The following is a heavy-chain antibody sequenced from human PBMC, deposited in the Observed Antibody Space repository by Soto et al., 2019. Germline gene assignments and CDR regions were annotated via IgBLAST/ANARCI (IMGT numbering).Heavy chain of an antibody. CDR3: AREEQQLVSYNWFDP. D-gene: IGHD6-13*01. CDR1: GGSISSGDYY. J-gene: IGHJ5*02. Sequence: SETLSLTCTVSGGSISSGDYYWSWIRQPPWKGLEWIGYIYYSGSTYYNPSLKSRVTMSVDTSKNQFSLKLSSVTAADTAVYYCAREEQQLVSYNWFDPWGQGTLVTVS. CDR2: IYYSGST. V-gene: IGHV4-30-4*01.